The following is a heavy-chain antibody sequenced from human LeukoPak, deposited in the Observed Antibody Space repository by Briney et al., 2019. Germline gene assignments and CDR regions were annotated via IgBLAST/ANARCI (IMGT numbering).Heavy chain of an antibody. CDR1: GGTFSSYA. D-gene: IGHD6-13*01. CDR3: ARVVGQQLIPDAFDI. CDR2: IIPIFSTA. J-gene: IGHJ3*02. Sequence: SVKVSCKASGGTFSSYAISWVRQAPGQGLEWLGGIIPIFSTANYAQKFQGRVTITADESTSTAYMELSSLRSEDTAVYYCARVVGQQLIPDAFDIWGQGTMVTVSS. V-gene: IGHV1-69*13.